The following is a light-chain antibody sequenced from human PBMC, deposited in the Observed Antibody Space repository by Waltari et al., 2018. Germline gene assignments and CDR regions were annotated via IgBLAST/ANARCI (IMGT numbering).Light chain of an antibody. CDR3: QHLNNYPALT. V-gene: IGKV1-9*01. Sequence: DIQLTQSPSFLSASVGDRVTITCRASQGISNYLGWYQHKPGEAPKPLIYGASTLESGVPSRFGGSASGTDFTLTISSLQSEDFATYYCQHLNNYPALTFGGGTKVEIK. CDR1: QGISNY. J-gene: IGKJ4*01. CDR2: GAS.